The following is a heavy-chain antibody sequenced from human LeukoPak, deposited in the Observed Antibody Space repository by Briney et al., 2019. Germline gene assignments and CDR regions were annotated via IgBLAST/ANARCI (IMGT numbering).Heavy chain of an antibody. CDR3: ARAASTRSVLYYYYYMDV. Sequence: GGSLSLSCAASEFTFSLYWMTWVRQAPGKGLEWVANIKEDGGEKYYADSVKGRFSISRDNTENSLSLLMTSLRAEDTGIYYCARAASTRSVLYYYYYMDVWGKGTTVTVSS. J-gene: IGHJ6*03. CDR1: EFTFSLYW. CDR2: IKEDGGEK. D-gene: IGHD2-2*01. V-gene: IGHV3-7*01.